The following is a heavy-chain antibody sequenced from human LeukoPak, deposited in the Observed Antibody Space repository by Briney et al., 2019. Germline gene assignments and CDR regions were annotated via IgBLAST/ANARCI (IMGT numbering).Heavy chain of an antibody. V-gene: IGHV3-23*01. CDR3: GIRDTSAYYVF. Sequence: GGSLRLSCATSGLTFSTCTMSWVRQGPGQGLEWVSAIGGSGGTYYADSVKGRFTISRDNSKNALYLQMNGLRAEDTAVYYCGIRDTSAYYVFWGQGTLVTVSS. CDR1: GLTFSTCT. CDR2: IGGSGGT. D-gene: IGHD3-22*01. J-gene: IGHJ4*02.